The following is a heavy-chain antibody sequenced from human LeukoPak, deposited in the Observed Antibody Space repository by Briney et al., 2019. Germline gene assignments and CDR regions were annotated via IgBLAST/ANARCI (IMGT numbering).Heavy chain of an antibody. CDR2: ISGSGGST. D-gene: IGHD2-15*01. V-gene: IGHV3-23*01. CDR1: GFTFSSYA. J-gene: IGHJ4*02. Sequence: GGSLRLSCAASGFTFSSYAMSWVRQAPGKGLEWVSAISGSGGSTYYADSVKGRFTISRDNSKNTLYLQMNSLRAEDPAVYYCSNLAIAAYLDYWGQGTLVTVSS. CDR3: SNLAIAAYLDY.